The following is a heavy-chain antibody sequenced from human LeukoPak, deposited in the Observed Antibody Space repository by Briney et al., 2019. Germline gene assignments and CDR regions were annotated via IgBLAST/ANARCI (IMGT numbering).Heavy chain of an antibody. D-gene: IGHD2-21*02. Sequence: PSETLSLTCTVSGGSISNYYWNWIRQPAGKGLEWIGRVYSSGITNYNSSLRSRATMSVDTSKNQFSLKLSSVTAADTAVYYCARGAYCGGDCYSFDYWGQGTLVTVSS. V-gene: IGHV4-4*07. CDR2: VYSSGIT. CDR1: GGSISNYY. CDR3: ARGAYCGGDCYSFDY. J-gene: IGHJ4*02.